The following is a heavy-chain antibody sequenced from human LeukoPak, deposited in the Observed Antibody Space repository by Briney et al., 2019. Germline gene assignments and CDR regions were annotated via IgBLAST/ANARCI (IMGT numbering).Heavy chain of an antibody. V-gene: IGHV6-1*01. Sequence: SQTLSLTCGISGDSVSSNTGAWNWIRQSPSRGLEWLGRTHYRSKWYIEYAVSVKSRIVINPDISKNQFSLQLSSVTPEDTAVYYCARGKEWIEESWGQGTLVTVSS. D-gene: IGHD3-3*01. CDR1: GDSVSSNTGA. CDR3: ARGKEWIEES. J-gene: IGHJ5*02. CDR2: THYRSKWYI.